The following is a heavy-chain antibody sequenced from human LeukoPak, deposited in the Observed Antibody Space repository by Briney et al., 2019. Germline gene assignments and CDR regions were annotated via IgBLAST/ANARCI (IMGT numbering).Heavy chain of an antibody. J-gene: IGHJ1*01. V-gene: IGHV3-23*01. Sequence: GGSLRLSCAASGFTFSSYAMSWVRQAPGKGLEWVSAISGSGGSTYYADSVKGRFTISRDNSKNTLYLQMNSLRAEDTAVYYCAKDRRRIAAAGTAEYFQHWGQGTLVTVSS. D-gene: IGHD6-13*01. CDR3: AKDRRRIAAAGTAEYFQH. CDR2: ISGSGGST. CDR1: GFTFSSYA.